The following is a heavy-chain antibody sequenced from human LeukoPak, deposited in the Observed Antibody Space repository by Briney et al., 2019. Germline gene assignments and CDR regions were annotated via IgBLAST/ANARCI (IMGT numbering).Heavy chain of an antibody. V-gene: IGHV3-74*03. CDR1: GFTFSSFW. Sequence: PGGSLRLSCAASGFTFSSFWMHWVRQAPGKGLMWVSRINSNGSSTTYADSVKGRFTISRDNAKNTLYLHMSSLRAEDTAVYYCRGRIATTDYTFDVWGQGTMVTVSS. D-gene: IGHD6-13*01. J-gene: IGHJ3*01. CDR2: INSNGSST. CDR3: RGRIATTDYTFDV.